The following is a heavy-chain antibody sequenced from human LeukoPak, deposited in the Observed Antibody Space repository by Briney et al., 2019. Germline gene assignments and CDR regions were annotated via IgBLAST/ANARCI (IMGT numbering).Heavy chain of an antibody. Sequence: GGSLRLSCAASGFTFSSYSMNWVRQAPGKGLEWVSSISSSSSYIYYADSVKGRFTISRDNAKNSLYLQMNSLRAEDTAVYYCASDVVVPAAIDDDAFDIWGRGTMVTVSS. J-gene: IGHJ3*02. CDR2: ISSSSSYI. D-gene: IGHD2-2*02. CDR1: GFTFSSYS. CDR3: ASDVVVPAAIDDDAFDI. V-gene: IGHV3-21*01.